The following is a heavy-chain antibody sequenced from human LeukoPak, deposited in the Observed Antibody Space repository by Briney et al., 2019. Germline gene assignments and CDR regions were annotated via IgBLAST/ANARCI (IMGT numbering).Heavy chain of an antibody. D-gene: IGHD5/OR15-5a*01. CDR1: GFTVSSNY. V-gene: IGHV3-66*02. CDR2: IYSGGST. Sequence: GGSLRLSCAASGFTVSSNYMSWVRQAPGRGLEWVSVIYSGGSTYYADSVKGRFTISRDNSKNTLYLQMNSLRAEDTAVYYCASDQGVSPHMDVWGKGTTVTVSS. J-gene: IGHJ6*03. CDR3: ASDQGVSPHMDV.